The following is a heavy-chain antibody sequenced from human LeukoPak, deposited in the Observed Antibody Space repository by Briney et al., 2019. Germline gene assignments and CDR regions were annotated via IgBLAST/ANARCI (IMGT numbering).Heavy chain of an antibody. CDR2: IIPILGIA. J-gene: IGHJ5*02. Sequence: SSVKVSCKASGGTFSSYTISWVRQAPGQGPEWMGRIIPILGIANYAQKFQGRVTITADKSTSTAYMELSSLRSEDTAVYYCAGGLCSSTSCYLSWFDPWGQGTLVTVSS. D-gene: IGHD2-2*01. CDR3: AGGLCSSTSCYLSWFDP. V-gene: IGHV1-69*02. CDR1: GGTFSSYT.